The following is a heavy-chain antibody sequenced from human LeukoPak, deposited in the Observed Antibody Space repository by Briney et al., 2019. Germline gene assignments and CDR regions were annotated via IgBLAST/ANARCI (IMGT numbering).Heavy chain of an antibody. Sequence: PSETLSHTCAVYGESFGAYYWSWIRQPPGKGLEWIGEINHSGSTNYNPSLKSRVTLSVDTSKNQFSLNLTSVTAADTAVYYCARGLGGRDDYWGQGTLVTVSS. J-gene: IGHJ4*02. CDR2: INHSGST. CDR3: ARGLGGRDDY. V-gene: IGHV4-34*01. CDR1: GESFGAYY. D-gene: IGHD1-26*01.